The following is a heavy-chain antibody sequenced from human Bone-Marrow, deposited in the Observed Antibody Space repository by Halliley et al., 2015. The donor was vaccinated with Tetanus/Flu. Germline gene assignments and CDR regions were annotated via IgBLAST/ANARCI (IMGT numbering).Heavy chain of an antibody. CDR2: ISTRGDTK. J-gene: IGHJ4*02. CDR1: GFTFSSFE. CDR3: AREGFGRLDY. Sequence: SLRLSCAASGFTFSSFEMNWVRQAPGKGLEWVAYISTRGDTKYYADSVEGRFIISRDNGDNSVYLQMTALRADDTAFYYCAREGFGRLDYWGQGILVTVSS. D-gene: IGHD3-16*01. V-gene: IGHV3-48*03.